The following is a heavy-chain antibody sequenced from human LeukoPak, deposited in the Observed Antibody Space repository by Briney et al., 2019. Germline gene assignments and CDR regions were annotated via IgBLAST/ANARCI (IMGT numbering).Heavy chain of an antibody. CDR3: VRELGIRTFDY. CDR1: GFTFSSYA. J-gene: IGHJ4*02. CDR2: ISYDGSNK. Sequence: GSLRLSCAASGFTFSSYAMHWVRQAPGKGLEWVAVISYDGSNKYYADSVKGRFTISRDNSKNTLYLQMNSLRAEDTAVYYCVRELGIRTFDYWGQGTLVTVSS. D-gene: IGHD3-16*01. V-gene: IGHV3-30-3*01.